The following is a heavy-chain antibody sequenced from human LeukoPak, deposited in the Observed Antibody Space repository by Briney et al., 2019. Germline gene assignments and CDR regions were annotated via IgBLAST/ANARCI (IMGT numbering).Heavy chain of an antibody. CDR1: GGSTSSYY. J-gene: IGHJ4*02. CDR2: IYYSGST. D-gene: IGHD6-19*01. CDR3: ARHSGAGTGFVY. Sequence: SETLSLTCTVSGGSTSSYYWSWIRQPPGKGLEWIGYIYYSGSTNYNPSLKSRLTISMNKSKNQVSLKLSSVTAADTAVYYCARHSGAGTGFVYWGQGTVVTVSS. V-gene: IGHV4-59*08.